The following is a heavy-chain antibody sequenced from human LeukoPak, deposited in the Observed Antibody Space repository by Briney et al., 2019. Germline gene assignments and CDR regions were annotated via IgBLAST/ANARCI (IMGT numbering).Heavy chain of an antibody. CDR1: GGTFSSYA. Sequence: SVKVSCKASGGTFSSYAIRWVRQAPGQGLEWMRRIIPIFGTANYAQKFQGRVTITTDESTSTAYMELSSLRSEDTAVYYCARVKFFGTVTKGPEIITEGWFDYWGQGTLVTVSS. V-gene: IGHV1-69*05. J-gene: IGHJ4*02. D-gene: IGHD4-17*01. CDR3: ARVKFFGTVTKGPEIITEGWFDY. CDR2: IIPIFGTA.